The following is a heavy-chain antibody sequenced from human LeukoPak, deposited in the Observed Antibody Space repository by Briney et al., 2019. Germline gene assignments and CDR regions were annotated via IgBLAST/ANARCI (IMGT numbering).Heavy chain of an antibody. J-gene: IGHJ4*02. D-gene: IGHD6-19*01. CDR1: GYTFTGYY. Sequence: GASVTVSCTASGYTFTGYYMHWVRQAPGQGLEWMGWINPNSGGTNYAQKFQGRVTMTRDTSISTAYMELSRLRSDDTAVYYCARDSSSGWYYFDYWGQGTLVTVS. CDR3: ARDSSSGWYYFDY. V-gene: IGHV1-2*02. CDR2: INPNSGGT.